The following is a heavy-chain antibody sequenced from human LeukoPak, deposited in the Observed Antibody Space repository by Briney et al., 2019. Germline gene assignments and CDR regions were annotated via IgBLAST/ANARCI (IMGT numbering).Heavy chain of an antibody. D-gene: IGHD1-20*01. CDR1: GFTFSSYG. V-gene: IGHV3-30*02. J-gene: IGHJ5*02. CDR2: IRYDGSNK. Sequence: GGSLRLSCAASGFTFSSYGMHWVRQAPGKGLEWVEFIRYDGSNKYYADSVKGRFTISRDNSKNTLYLQMNSLRAEGTAVYYCAKDKPEWYNWTNWFDPWGQGTLVTVSS. CDR3: AKDKPEWYNWTNWFDP.